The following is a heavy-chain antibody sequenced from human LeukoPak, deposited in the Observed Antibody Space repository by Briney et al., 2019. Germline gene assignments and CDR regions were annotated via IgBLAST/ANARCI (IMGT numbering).Heavy chain of an antibody. CDR1: GFTFSDHF. Sequence: GGSLRLSCVGSGFTFSDHFMSWIRQVPGKEPEWLSYINSKGDNILCRDSVKGRFTISRDNAENSLYLQMNSLKAEDTAVYYCATSRVFDYWGQGALVIVSS. CDR3: ATSRVFDY. J-gene: IGHJ4*02. CDR2: INSKGDNI. V-gene: IGHV3-11*04.